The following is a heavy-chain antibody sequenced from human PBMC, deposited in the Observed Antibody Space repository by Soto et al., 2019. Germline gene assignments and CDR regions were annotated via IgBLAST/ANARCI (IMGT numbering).Heavy chain of an antibody. J-gene: IGHJ4*02. V-gene: IGHV4-30-4*01. Sequence: SETLSHTCTVSGGFISSGDYYWSWIRQPPGNGLEWIGSIYYSGSTYYNPSLKSRATISVDTSKNQFSLKLNSVTAADTAVYYCASRHSSPYFDYWGQGTLVTVSS. CDR3: ASRHSSPYFDY. CDR2: IYYSGST. D-gene: IGHD6-13*01. CDR1: GGFISSGDYY.